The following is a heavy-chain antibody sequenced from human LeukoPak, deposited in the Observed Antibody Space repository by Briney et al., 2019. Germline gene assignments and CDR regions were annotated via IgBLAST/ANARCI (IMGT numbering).Heavy chain of an antibody. CDR2: INTDGSST. CDR3: ARGIAAALFDP. Sequence: GGSLRLSCAASGFTFGSYWMHWVRQAPGKGLVWVSRINTDGSSTSYADSVKGRFTISRDNAKNTLYLQMNSLRAEDTAVYYCARGIAAALFDPWGQGTLVIVSS. D-gene: IGHD6-13*01. V-gene: IGHV3-74*01. CDR1: GFTFGSYW. J-gene: IGHJ5*02.